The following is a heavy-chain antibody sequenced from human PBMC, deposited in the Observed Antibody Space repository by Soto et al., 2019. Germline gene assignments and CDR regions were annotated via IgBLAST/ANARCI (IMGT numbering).Heavy chain of an antibody. CDR2: TYYRSKWYN. J-gene: IGHJ3*02. Sequence: SQTLSLTCAISGDSVSSNSAAWNWIRQSPSRGLEWLGRTYYRSKWYNDYAVSVKSRITINPDTSKNQFSLQLNSVTPEDTAVYYCARDRAAAGISGDAFDIWGQGTMVTVSS. CDR3: ARDRAAAGISGDAFDI. CDR1: GDSVSSNSAA. V-gene: IGHV6-1*01. D-gene: IGHD6-13*01.